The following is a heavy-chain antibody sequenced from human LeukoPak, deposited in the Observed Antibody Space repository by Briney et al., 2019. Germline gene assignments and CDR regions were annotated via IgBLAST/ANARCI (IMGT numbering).Heavy chain of an antibody. V-gene: IGHV3-33*06. CDR1: GFTFSSYG. CDR3: AKVRYGETAYYFDY. J-gene: IGHJ4*02. CDR2: IWYDGSNK. D-gene: IGHD1-1*01. Sequence: GGSLRLSCAASGFTFSSYGMHWVRQAPGKGLEWVAVIWYDGSNKYYADSVKGRFTISRGNSKNTLYLQMNSLRAEDTAVYYCAKVRYGETAYYFDYWGQGTLVTVSS.